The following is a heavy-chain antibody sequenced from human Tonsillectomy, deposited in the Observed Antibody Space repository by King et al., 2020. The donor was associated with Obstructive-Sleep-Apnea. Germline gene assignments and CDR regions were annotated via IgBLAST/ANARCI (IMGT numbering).Heavy chain of an antibody. CDR3: AKDKPSPLQLIVVVPARDYYHGMDV. Sequence: VQLVESGAEVKKPGSSVKVSCKASGGTFTNYAFSWVRQAPGQGLEWMGGIIPIRGVANYAQKFQGRVTITADKSTSTAYMELSSLRSEDTAVYYCAKDKPSPLQLIVVVPARDYYHGMDVWGQGATVTVSS. V-gene: IGHV1-69*10. J-gene: IGHJ6*02. CDR2: IIPIRGVA. D-gene: IGHD2-15*01. CDR1: GGTFTNYA.